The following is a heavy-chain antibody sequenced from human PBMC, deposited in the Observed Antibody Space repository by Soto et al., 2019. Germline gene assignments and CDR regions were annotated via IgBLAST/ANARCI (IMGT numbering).Heavy chain of an antibody. V-gene: IGHV4-31*03. Sequence: QVQLRESGPGLVKPSQTLSLTCTVSGGSINSGGYYWSWIRQHPGKGLEWIGYIYYSESTFYNPSLTSRVTISVDTSKHQFSLKLCSVTAAETAVYYCSAGCVACIGFNYSGMDVWGQGTTVTVSS. CDR2: IYYSEST. J-gene: IGHJ6*02. D-gene: IGHD5-12*01. CDR1: GGSINSGGYY. CDR3: SAGCVACIGFNYSGMDV.